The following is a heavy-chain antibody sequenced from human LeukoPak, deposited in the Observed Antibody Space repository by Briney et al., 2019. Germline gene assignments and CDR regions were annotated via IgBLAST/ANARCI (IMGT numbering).Heavy chain of an antibody. CDR1: GYTFTSYY. Sequence: GASVKVSCKASGYTFTSYYMHWVRQAPGQGLEWMGMINPSGGAPSYAQKFQDRVTMTGDTSTSTAYMEVSSLRSEDTAVYYCARKVYASNDYYYEYYLDYWGQGTLVIVSS. CDR2: INPSGGAP. CDR3: ARKVYASNDYYYEYYLDY. J-gene: IGHJ4*02. V-gene: IGHV1-46*01. D-gene: IGHD3-22*01.